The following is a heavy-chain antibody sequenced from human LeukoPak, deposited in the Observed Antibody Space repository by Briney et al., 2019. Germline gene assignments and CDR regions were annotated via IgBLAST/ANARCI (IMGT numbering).Heavy chain of an antibody. CDR2: IYTSGST. Sequence: SETLSLTCTVSGGSISSYYWSWIRQPAGKGLEWTGRIYTSGSTNYNPSLKSRVTMSVDTSKNQFSLKLSSVTAADTAVYYCARVVTVTSHYYYMDVWGKGTTVTVSS. CDR1: GGSISSYY. V-gene: IGHV4-4*07. CDR3: ARVVTVTSHYYYMDV. J-gene: IGHJ6*03. D-gene: IGHD4-17*01.